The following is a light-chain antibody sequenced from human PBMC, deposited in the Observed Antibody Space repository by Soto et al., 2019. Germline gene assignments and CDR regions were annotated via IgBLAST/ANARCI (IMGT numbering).Light chain of an antibody. CDR2: SNN. CDR3: RAWDDTLNGWV. V-gene: IGLV1-44*01. CDR1: TSKIGSNT. Sequence: QPVLTQPPSASGTPGQTVTISCSGGTSKIGSNTINWYQHLPGMAPKLLIYSNNQRPSGVPDRFSGSKSGTSASLAISRLQSEDEADFYCRAWDDTLNGWVFGGGTKLTVL. J-gene: IGLJ3*02.